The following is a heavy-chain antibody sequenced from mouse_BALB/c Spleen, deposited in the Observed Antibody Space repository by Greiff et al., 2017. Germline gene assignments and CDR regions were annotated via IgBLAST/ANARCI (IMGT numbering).Heavy chain of an antibody. CDR3: ARGLITTEFAY. Sequence: EVMLVESGGGLVKPGGSLKLSCAASGFTFSDYYMYWVRQTPEKRLEWVATISDGGSYTYYPDSVKGRFTISRDNAKNNLYLQMSSLKSEDTAMYYCARGLITTEFAYWGQGTLVTVSA. CDR2: ISDGGSYT. D-gene: IGHD2-4*01. J-gene: IGHJ3*01. CDR1: GFTFSDYY. V-gene: IGHV5-4*02.